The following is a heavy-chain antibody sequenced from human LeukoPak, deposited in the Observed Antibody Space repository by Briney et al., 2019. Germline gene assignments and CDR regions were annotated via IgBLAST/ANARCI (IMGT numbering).Heavy chain of an antibody. J-gene: IGHJ4*02. CDR2: IGSGT. CDR1: GFTFSSYA. V-gene: IGHV3-23*01. CDR3: AKVLAYYFDY. Sequence: GGSLRLSCGASGFTFSSYAMSWVRQAPGKGLEWVSAIGSGTYYADSVKGRFTISRDNSKNTLYLQMNSLRAEDTAVYYCAKVLAYYFDYWGQGALVTVSS.